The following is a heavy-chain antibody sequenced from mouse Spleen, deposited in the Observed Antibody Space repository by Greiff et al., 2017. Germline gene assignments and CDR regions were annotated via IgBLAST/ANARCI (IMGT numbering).Heavy chain of an antibody. J-gene: IGHJ4*01. CDR2: ISSGGGST. D-gene: IGHD1-1*01. CDR3: AREGDYGSSYYAMDY. CDR1: GFTFSSYY. Sequence: EVQLVESGGGLVKRGGSLKLSCAASGFTFSSYYMSWVRQTPEKRLEWVATISSGGGSTYYPDSVKGRFTISRDNAKNTLYLQMSSLNSEDTAVYYCAREGDYGSSYYAMDYWGQGTSVTVSS. V-gene: IGHV5-12-1*01.